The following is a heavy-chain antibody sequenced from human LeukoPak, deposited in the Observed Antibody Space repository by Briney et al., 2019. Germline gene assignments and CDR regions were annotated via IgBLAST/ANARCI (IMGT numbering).Heavy chain of an antibody. J-gene: IGHJ4*02. V-gene: IGHV4-59*01. D-gene: IGHD2-2*01. CDR1: GGSISSYY. CDR2: IYDSGST. CDR3: ARVTSDLFDN. Sequence: SETLSLTCTVSGGSISSYYWSWIRQPPGKGLEYIGYIYDSGSTNYNPSLKSRVTMSVDTSKNQFSLKLSSVTAADTAVYYCARVTSDLFDNWSQGTLVTVSS.